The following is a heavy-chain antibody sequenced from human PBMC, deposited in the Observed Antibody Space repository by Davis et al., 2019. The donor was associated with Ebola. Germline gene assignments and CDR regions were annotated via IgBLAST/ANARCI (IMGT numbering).Heavy chain of an antibody. Sequence: SETLSLTCTVSGGSISSYYWSWIRQPPGKGLEWIGYIYYSGSTNYNPSLKSRVTISVDTSKNQFSLKLSSVTAADTAVYYCAREGSGSYYRSWFDPWGQGTLVTVSS. CDR3: AREGSGSYYRSWFDP. J-gene: IGHJ5*02. CDR2: IYYSGST. V-gene: IGHV4-59*01. CDR1: GGSISSYY. D-gene: IGHD3-10*01.